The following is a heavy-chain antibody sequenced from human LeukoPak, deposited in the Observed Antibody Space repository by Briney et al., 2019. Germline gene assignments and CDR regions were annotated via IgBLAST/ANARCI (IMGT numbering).Heavy chain of an antibody. Sequence: PSETLSLTCAVYGGSFGGYYWNWIRQPPGKGLEWIGEISHSGTTYYNPSLKSRVTISVDRSKNQFSLKLSSVTAADTAVYYCAREYSSSSVGAFDIWGQGTMVTVSS. J-gene: IGHJ3*02. V-gene: IGHV4-34*01. CDR2: ISHSGTT. CDR1: GGSFGGYY. CDR3: AREYSSSSVGAFDI. D-gene: IGHD6-6*01.